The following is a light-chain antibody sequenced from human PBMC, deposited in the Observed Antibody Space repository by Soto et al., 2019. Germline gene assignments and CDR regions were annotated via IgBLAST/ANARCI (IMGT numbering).Light chain of an antibody. CDR1: QSVSSN. V-gene: IGKV3-15*01. Sequence: EIVMTQSPATLAVSPGERAALSCRASQSVSSNFAWYLQKPGQAPRLLIYGASSRATGTPARFSGSGSGTEFTLTISSLQSEDFAVYYCQQYNNWPYTCGLGTKLEMK. J-gene: IGKJ2*01. CDR2: GAS. CDR3: QQYNNWPYT.